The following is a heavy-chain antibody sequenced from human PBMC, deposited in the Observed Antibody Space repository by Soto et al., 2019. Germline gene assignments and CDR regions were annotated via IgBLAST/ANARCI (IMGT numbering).Heavy chain of an antibody. V-gene: IGHV1-69*02. CDR1: GGSFISYS. CDR3: AKSLLFVDHAYMDV. D-gene: IGHD2-15*01. CDR2: IIPIQNKA. J-gene: IGHJ6*03. Sequence: QVQLVQSGAELKKPGSSVKVSCEASGGSFISYSFTWVRQAPGQGLEWMGRIIPIQNKANYALKFQDRGTMTADRSTRTGYKELRSLRPEDTAVYYWAKSLLFVDHAYMDVWCKGTTVIVSS.